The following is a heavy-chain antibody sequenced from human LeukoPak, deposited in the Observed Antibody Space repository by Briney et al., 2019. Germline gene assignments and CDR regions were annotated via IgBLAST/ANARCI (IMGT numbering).Heavy chain of an antibody. CDR1: GGSISSYY. CDR3: ARHPDYGDSPFGY. D-gene: IGHD4-17*01. J-gene: IGHJ4*02. CDR2: IYYSGST. Sequence: SETLSLTCTVSGGSISSYYWSWIRQPPGKGLEWIGYIYYSGSTNYNPSLKSRVTISVDTSKNQFSLKLSSVTAADTAVYYCARHPDYGDSPFGYWGQGTLVTVSS. V-gene: IGHV4-59*08.